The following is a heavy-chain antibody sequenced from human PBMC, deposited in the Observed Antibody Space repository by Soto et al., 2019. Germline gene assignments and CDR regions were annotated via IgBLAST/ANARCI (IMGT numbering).Heavy chain of an antibody. CDR3: AKEWGEWLAPVVDG. D-gene: IGHD6-19*01. Sequence: QVQLVESGGGVVQPGRSLTLSCAASGFTFSDFALHWVRQAPGKGLEWVAVISSDGGTKSYADSVKGRFTISRDNPKTSVYLQIRGLRAEETAIYYWAKEWGEWLAPVVDGWGHGTTVTVSS. CDR2: ISSDGGTK. CDR1: GFTFSDFA. J-gene: IGHJ6*02. V-gene: IGHV3-30*18.